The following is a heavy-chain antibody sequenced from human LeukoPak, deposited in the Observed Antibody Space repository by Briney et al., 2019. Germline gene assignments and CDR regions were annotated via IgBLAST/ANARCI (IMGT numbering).Heavy chain of an antibody. J-gene: IGHJ4*02. Sequence: GSLRLSCAASGFTFSSYSMNWVRQAPGKGLEWVSSISSSSSYIYYADSVKGRFTISRDNAKNSLYLQMNSLRAEDTAVYYCARGEDDSSGYYSTYFDYWGQGTLVTVSS. CDR2: ISSSSSYI. D-gene: IGHD3-22*01. V-gene: IGHV3-21*01. CDR3: ARGEDDSSGYYSTYFDY. CDR1: GFTFSSYS.